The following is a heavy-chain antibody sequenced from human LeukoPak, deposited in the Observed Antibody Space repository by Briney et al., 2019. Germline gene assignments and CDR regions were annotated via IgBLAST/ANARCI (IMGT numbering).Heavy chain of an antibody. D-gene: IGHD3-9*01. CDR2: INTNTGNP. J-gene: IGHJ3*02. V-gene: IGHV7-4-1*02. CDR1: GYTFTSYA. CDR3: ARGDFDWLLQNQHAFDI. Sequence: ASVKVSCKASGYTFTSYAMNWVRQAPGQGLEWMGWINTNTGNPTYAQGFTGRFVFSLDTSVSTAYLQISSLKAEDTAVYYCARGDFDWLLQNQHAFDIWGQGTMVTVSS.